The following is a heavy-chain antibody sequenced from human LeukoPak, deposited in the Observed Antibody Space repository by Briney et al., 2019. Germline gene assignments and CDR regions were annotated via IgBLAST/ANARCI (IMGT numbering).Heavy chain of an antibody. CDR2: INPSGGST. CDR3: ARESPREIPFDY. V-gene: IGHV1-46*01. J-gene: IGHJ4*02. CDR1: GYTFTSYY. Sequence: ASVKVSCKASGYTFTSYYMHWVRQAPGQGLEWMGIINPSGGSTSYAQKFQGRVTTTRDTSTSTVYMELSSLRSEDTAVYYCARESPREIPFDYWGQGTLVTVSS.